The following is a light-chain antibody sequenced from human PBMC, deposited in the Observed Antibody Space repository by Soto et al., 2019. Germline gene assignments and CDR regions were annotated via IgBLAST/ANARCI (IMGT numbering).Light chain of an antibody. Sequence: DIQMTQSPSSLSASVGDRVTITCRASQSISSSLNWYQQKPGKAPKLLIYAASRLQSGVPSRFSGSGSGTDFTLTISSLQPEDFATYYCQQSSSTPRTFGQGTKVEIK. CDR2: AAS. V-gene: IGKV1-39*01. CDR3: QQSSSTPRT. CDR1: QSISSS. J-gene: IGKJ1*01.